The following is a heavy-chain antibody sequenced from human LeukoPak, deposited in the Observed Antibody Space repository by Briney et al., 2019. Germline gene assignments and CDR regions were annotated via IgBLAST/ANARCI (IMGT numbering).Heavy chain of an antibody. CDR2: IYHSGTN. Sequence: SETLSLTCTVSGHSITSGYYWGWIRQPPGKGLERIGNIYHSGTNYYNPSLKSRVTMSVDTSKNQFSLKLSSVTAADTAVYYCARDSGRSRYSDWFDPWGQGTLVTVAS. J-gene: IGHJ5*01. V-gene: IGHV4-38-2*02. D-gene: IGHD2-15*01. CDR1: GHSITSGYY. CDR3: ARDSGRSRYSDWFDP.